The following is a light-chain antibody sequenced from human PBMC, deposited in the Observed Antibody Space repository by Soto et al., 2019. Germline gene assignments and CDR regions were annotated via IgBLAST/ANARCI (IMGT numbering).Light chain of an antibody. J-gene: IGLJ2*01. V-gene: IGLV1-40*01. CDR1: TSNIGAGYD. CDR3: QSYDTTLSVV. Sequence: QSVLTQPPSVSGAPGQRVTISCTGSTSNIGAGYDVHWYQQLPGTAPKLLMYANSNRPSGVPDRFSGSKSGTSASLAITGLQAEDEADYYCQSYDTTLSVVFVGGTKLTVL. CDR2: ANS.